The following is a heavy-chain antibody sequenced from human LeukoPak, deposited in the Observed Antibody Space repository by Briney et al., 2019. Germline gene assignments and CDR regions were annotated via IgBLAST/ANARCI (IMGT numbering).Heavy chain of an antibody. CDR3: ARESYCSGGSCYSGRAFDI. CDR2: ISSSSSYI. J-gene: IGHJ3*02. V-gene: IGHV3-21*01. CDR1: GFTFSSYS. Sequence: GGSLRLSCAASGFTFSSYSMNWVRQAPGKGLEWVSSISSSSSYIYYADSVKGRFTISRDNAKNTLYLQMNSLRAEDTAVYYCARESYCSGGSCYSGRAFDIWGQGTMVTVSS. D-gene: IGHD2-15*01.